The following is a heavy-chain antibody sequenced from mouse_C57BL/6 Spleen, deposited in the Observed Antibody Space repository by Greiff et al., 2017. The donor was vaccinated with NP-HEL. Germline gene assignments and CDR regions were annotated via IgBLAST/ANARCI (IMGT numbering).Heavy chain of an antibody. J-gene: IGHJ3*01. V-gene: IGHV14-3*01. CDR3: APDYDGFAY. CDR2: IDPANGNN. D-gene: IGHD2-4*01. Sequence: VQLKQSVAELVRPGASVKLSCTASGFNIKNTYMNWVKQRPEQGLEWIGRIDPANGNNKYAPKFQGKATITADTSSNTAYLQLSSLTSEDTAIYYCAPDYDGFAYWGQGTLVTVSA. CDR1: GFNIKNTY.